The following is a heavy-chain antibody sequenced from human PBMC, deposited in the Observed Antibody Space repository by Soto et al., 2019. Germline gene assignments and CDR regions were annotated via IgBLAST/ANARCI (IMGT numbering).Heavy chain of an antibody. CDR3: AREGSEVWFDP. J-gene: IGHJ5*02. CDR1: GFTFSDYY. CDR2: ISSSSSYT. Sequence: GGSLRLSCAASGFTFSDYYMSWIRQAPGKGLEWVSYISSSSSYTNYADSVKGRFTISRDNAKNSLYLQMNSLRAEATAVYYGAREGSEVWFDPWGQGTLVTVSS. V-gene: IGHV3-11*06.